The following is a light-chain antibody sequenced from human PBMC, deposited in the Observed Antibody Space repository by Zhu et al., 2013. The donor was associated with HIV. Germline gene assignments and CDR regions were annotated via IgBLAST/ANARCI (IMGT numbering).Light chain of an antibody. CDR2: EVT. CDR1: SSDVGGHNY. J-gene: IGLJ2*01. V-gene: IGLV2-14*01. CDR3: SSYTSTSTRV. Sequence: QSALTQPASVSGSPGQSITISCTGTSSDVGGHNYVSWYQHHPGKAPKLIIYEVTNRPSGVSYRFSGSKSGNTASLTISGLQAEDEADYYCSSYTSTSTRVFGGGTKMTVL.